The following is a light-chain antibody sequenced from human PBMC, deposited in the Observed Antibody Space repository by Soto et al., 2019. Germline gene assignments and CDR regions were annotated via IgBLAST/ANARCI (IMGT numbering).Light chain of an antibody. J-gene: IGLJ2*01. CDR3: SSYTSSSHVV. V-gene: IGLV2-14*01. CDR2: DVS. Sequence: QSALTQPASVSGSPGQSITISCTGTSSDVGGYNYVSWYQQHPGKAPKLMIYDVSNRPSGVSNRFSSSKSGNTASLTISGLQAEDEADYYCSSYTSSSHVVFGGGTQLTVL. CDR1: SSDVGGYNY.